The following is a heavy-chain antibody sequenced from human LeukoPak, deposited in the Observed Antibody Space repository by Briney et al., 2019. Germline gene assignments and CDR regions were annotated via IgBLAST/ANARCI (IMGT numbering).Heavy chain of an antibody. Sequence: GGSLRLSCAASGFTFSTYAMNWVRQAPGKGLEWVSYISVDSDTIHYADSVKGRFTISRDNARNSLYLQMNSLRAEDTAVYYCARVTMVRGARLSGGMDVWGQGTTVTVSS. J-gene: IGHJ6*02. CDR3: ARVTMVRGARLSGGMDV. D-gene: IGHD3-10*01. CDR1: GFTFSTYA. CDR2: ISVDSDTI. V-gene: IGHV3-48*04.